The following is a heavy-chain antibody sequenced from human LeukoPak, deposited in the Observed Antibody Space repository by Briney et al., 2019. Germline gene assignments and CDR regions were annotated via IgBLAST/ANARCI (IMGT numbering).Heavy chain of an antibody. V-gene: IGHV3-15*01. J-gene: IGHJ4*02. CDR1: GFTFSHAW. CDR2: IKSKIDGGTT. CDR3: TTIRGFCSGRSCLGY. Sequence: GGSLRLSWAVSGFTFSHAWMSWVRQAPGKGLEWVGRIKSKIDGGTTDYGAPVKGRFTISRDDSKNTLYLQMNSLKSEDTAVYYCTTIRGFCSGRSCLGYWGQGTLVTVSS. D-gene: IGHD2-15*01.